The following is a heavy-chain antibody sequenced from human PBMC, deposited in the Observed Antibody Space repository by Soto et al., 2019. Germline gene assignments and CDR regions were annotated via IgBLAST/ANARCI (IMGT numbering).Heavy chain of an antibody. CDR2: ISYDGSNK. D-gene: IGHD6-19*01. V-gene: IGHV3-30-3*01. J-gene: IGHJ5*02. Sequence: PGGSLRLSCAASGFTFSSYAMHWVRQAPGKGLEWVAVISYDGSNKYYADSVKGRFTISRDNSKNTLYLQMNSLRAEDTAVYYCARDRVYSSGWYWELNWLDPWGQGTLVTVSS. CDR3: ARDRVYSSGWYWELNWLDP. CDR1: GFTFSSYA.